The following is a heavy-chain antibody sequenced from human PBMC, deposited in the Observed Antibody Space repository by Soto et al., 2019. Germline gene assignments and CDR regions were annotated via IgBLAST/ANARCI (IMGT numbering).Heavy chain of an antibody. J-gene: IGHJ6*02. CDR1: GVSFNNNG. CDR2: VSPPFRTS. D-gene: IGHD3-10*01. CDR3: ARVLYYGSGSYSPYGMDV. Sequence: QVQLVQSGAEVKKPGSSVKVSCKTSGVSFNNNGIGWVRQAPGLGLEWMGGVSPPFRTSNYARKFQGRISITAVASTGTDNMELSNLTSEDTAQYYCARVLYYGSGSYSPYGMDVWGQGTTVTVSS. V-gene: IGHV1-69*01.